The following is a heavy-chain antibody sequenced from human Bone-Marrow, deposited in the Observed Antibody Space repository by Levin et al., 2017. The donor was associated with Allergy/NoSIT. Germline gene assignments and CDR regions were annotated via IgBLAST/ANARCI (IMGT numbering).Heavy chain of an antibody. Sequence: PSETLSLTCNVSGGSISSYYWSWIRQPPGKGLEWIGSADYSGSSNYNPSLKSRVTISVDTSKNQFSLNLNSVTAADTAVYYCARDRIEVSANWFDPWGQGTLVTVSS. CDR3: ARDRIEVSANWFDP. D-gene: IGHD6-19*01. CDR2: ADYSGSS. V-gene: IGHV4-59*01. CDR1: GGSISSYY. J-gene: IGHJ5*02.